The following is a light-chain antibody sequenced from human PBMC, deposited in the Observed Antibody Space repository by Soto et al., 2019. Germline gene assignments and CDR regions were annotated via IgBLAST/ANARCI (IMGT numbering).Light chain of an antibody. CDR2: DND. CDR3: GTWDSSLSAGV. V-gene: IGLV1-51*01. Sequence: QSVLTQPPSVSATPGQTVTISCSGTAPSIGNHCVSWYQQLPGTALKLLIYDNDKRPSEIPDRFSGSKSGTSATLGITGLQTGDEADYFCGTWDSSLSAGVFGTGTKVTVL. CDR1: APSIGNHC. J-gene: IGLJ1*01.